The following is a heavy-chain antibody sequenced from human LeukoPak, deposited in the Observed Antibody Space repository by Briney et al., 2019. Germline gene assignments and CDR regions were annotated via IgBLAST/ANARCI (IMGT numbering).Heavy chain of an antibody. CDR1: GFTFSSYA. V-gene: IGHV3-23*01. CDR3: AKRDGSGYYYFDY. D-gene: IGHD3-22*01. Sequence: PGGSLRLSCAASGFTFSSYAMSWVRQAPGKGLEWVSALIGSGVSTSYADSVKGRFTISRDNSKNTLYLHMNSLKGEDTAVYYCAKRDGSGYYYFDYWGQGTLVTVSS. J-gene: IGHJ4*02. CDR2: LIGSGVST.